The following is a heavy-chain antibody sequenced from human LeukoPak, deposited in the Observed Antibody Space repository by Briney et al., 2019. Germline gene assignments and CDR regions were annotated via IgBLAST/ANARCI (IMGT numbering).Heavy chain of an antibody. D-gene: IGHD3-16*01. V-gene: IGHV4-34*01. J-gene: IGHJ6*02. CDR2: INHSGST. CDR1: GGSFSGYY. Sequence: SETLSLTCAVYGGSFSGYYWSWIRQPPGKGLEWIGEINHSGSTSYNPSLKSRVTISVDTSKNQFSLKLSSVTAADTAVYYCARVAHFTFGAYGMDVWGQGTTVTVSS. CDR3: ARVAHFTFGAYGMDV.